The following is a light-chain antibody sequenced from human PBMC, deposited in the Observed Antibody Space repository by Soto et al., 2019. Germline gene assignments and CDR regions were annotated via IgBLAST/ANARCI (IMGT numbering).Light chain of an antibody. CDR2: EVN. CDR1: SSDVGGYNY. J-gene: IGLJ2*01. CDR3: SSYKSDSSSHVV. Sequence: QSALSQPASVSGSPGQSITISCTGTSSDVGGYNYVSWYQQHPGKAPKLLIYEVNNRPSGVSNRFSGSKSGNRASLTISGLQAEDEADYYCSSYKSDSSSHVVFGGGTKLTVL. V-gene: IGLV2-14*01.